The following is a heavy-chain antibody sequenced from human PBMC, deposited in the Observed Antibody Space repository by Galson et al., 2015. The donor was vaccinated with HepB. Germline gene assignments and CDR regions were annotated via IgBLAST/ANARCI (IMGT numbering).Heavy chain of an antibody. CDR2: ISSSSSTI. V-gene: IGHV3-48*01. Sequence: SLRLSCAASGFTFRNYNMNWVRQAPGKGLEWVSYISSSSSTIYYADSVKGRFTISRDNAKNSLYLQMNSLRAEDTALYYCARVHFVVATATYYFDNWGQGTLVTVSS. D-gene: IGHD2-21*02. J-gene: IGHJ4*02. CDR3: ARVHFVVATATYYFDN. CDR1: GFTFRNYN.